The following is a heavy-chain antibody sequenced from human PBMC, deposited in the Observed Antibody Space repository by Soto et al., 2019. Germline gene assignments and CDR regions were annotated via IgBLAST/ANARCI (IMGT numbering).Heavy chain of an antibody. CDR1: GGSFSGYY. D-gene: IGHD3-10*01. Sequence: ASETLSLTCAVYGGSFSGYYWSWIRQPPGKGLEWIGEINHSGSTNYNPSLKSRVTISVDTSKNQFSLKLSSVTAADTAVYYCARDRITMVRGVINPLYYFDYWGQGTLVTVSS. CDR3: ARDRITMVRGVINPLYYFDY. V-gene: IGHV4-34*01. J-gene: IGHJ4*02. CDR2: INHSGST.